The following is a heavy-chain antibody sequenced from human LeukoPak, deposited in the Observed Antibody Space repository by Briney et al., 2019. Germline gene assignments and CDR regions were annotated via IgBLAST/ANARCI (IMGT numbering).Heavy chain of an antibody. D-gene: IGHD3-16*01. CDR2: IYYSGST. CDR3: TSPGLRHFDI. V-gene: IGHV4-39*01. J-gene: IGHJ3*02. CDR1: GGSISSSSYY. Sequence: PSETLSLTCTVSGGSISSSSYYWGWIRQPPGKGLEWIGSIYYSGSTYYNPSLRSRVTISVDTSKNQFSLKLDSVTAADTAVYYCTSPGLRHFDIWGQGTMVTVSS.